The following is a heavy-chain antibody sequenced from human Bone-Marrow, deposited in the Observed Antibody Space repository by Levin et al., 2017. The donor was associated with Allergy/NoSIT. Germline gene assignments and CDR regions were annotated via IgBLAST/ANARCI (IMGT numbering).Heavy chain of an antibody. J-gene: IGHJ4*02. Sequence: LSLTCAASGFSVSRNYMSWVRQAPGKGLEWVSLIYSGGDTQYADSVKGRFTISRDNSRNTLYLQMNSLRGDDTAVYYCARNGVGTAAGTPWGQGTLGTVSS. CDR1: GFSVSRNY. CDR2: IYSGGDT. D-gene: IGHD6-13*01. CDR3: ARNGVGTAAGTP. V-gene: IGHV3-66*01.